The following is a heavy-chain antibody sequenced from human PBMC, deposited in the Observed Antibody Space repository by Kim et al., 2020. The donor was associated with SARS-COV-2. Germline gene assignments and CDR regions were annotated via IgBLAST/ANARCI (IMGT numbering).Heavy chain of an antibody. CDR3: ARQDCGCDCYGPPPDIDYYYYGMDV. J-gene: IGHJ6*02. CDR2: IYYSGST. V-gene: IGHV4-39*01. D-gene: IGHD2-21*02. CDR1: GGSISSSSYY. Sequence: SETLSLTCTVSGGSISSSSYYWGWIRQPPGKGLEWIGSIYYSGSTYYNPSLKSRVTISVDTSKNQFSLKLSSVTAADTAVYYCARQDCGCDCYGPPPDIDYYYYGMDVWGQGTTVTVSS.